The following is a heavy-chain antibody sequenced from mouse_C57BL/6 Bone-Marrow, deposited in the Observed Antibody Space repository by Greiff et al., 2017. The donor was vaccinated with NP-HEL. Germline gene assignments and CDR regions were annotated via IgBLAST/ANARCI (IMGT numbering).Heavy chain of an antibody. CDR1: GYAFSSSW. CDR2: IYPGDGDT. D-gene: IGHD2-1*01. CDR3: ARSFYYGNAFDY. Sequence: VQLQQSGPELVKPGASVKISCKASGYAFSSSWMNWVKQRPGKGLEWIGRIYPGDGDTNYNGKFKGKATLTADNSSSTAYMQLSSLTSEDSAVYFCARSFYYGNAFDYWGQGTTLTVSS. J-gene: IGHJ2*01. V-gene: IGHV1-82*01.